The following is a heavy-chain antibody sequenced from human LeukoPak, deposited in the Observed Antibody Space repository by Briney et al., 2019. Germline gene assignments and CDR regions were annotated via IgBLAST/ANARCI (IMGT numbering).Heavy chain of an antibody. Sequence: SQTLSLTCTVSGGSISSGGYYWSWIRQPPGKGLEWIGYIYHSGSTYYNPSLKSRVTISVDRSKNQFSLKLSSVTAADTAVYYCARVSRFLEWPDRDYWGQGTLVTVSS. V-gene: IGHV4-30-2*01. CDR1: GGSISSGGYY. J-gene: IGHJ4*02. CDR3: ARVSRFLEWPDRDY. D-gene: IGHD3-3*01. CDR2: IYHSGST.